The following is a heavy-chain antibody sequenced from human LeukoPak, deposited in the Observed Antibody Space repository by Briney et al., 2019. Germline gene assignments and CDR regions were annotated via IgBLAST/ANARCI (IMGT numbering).Heavy chain of an antibody. D-gene: IGHD6-13*01. Sequence: SETLSLTCTVSGGSISGYYWSWFRQPAGQGLEWIGRVYSNGDTRYNPSLKSRVTMSVDTSKNQLSLNLGPVTAADTAVYYCARAAGAAGGQYFDYWGQGTLVTVSS. CDR3: ARAAGAAGGQYFDY. V-gene: IGHV4-4*07. CDR1: GGSISGYY. CDR2: VYSNGDT. J-gene: IGHJ4*02.